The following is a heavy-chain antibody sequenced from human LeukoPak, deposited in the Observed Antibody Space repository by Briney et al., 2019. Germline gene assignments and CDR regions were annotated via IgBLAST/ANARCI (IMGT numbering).Heavy chain of an antibody. Sequence: ASVKVSCKVSGYTFTDYYMHWVQQAPGKGLEWMGLVDPEDGGTIYAEKFQGRVTITADTSTDTAYMELSSLRSEDTAVYYCATASGYSYGHPWDFDYWGQGTLVTVSS. CDR2: VDPEDGGT. V-gene: IGHV1-69-2*01. CDR3: ATASGYSYGHPWDFDY. D-gene: IGHD5-18*01. CDR1: GYTFTDYY. J-gene: IGHJ4*02.